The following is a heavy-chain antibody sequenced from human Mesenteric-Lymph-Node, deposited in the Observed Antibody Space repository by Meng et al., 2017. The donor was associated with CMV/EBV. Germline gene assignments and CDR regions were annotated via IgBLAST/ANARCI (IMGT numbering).Heavy chain of an antibody. CDR3: SRGVRRGLVDD. CDR1: GFTDNS. Sequence: LRLSCAASGFTDNSLCCLRLAPGQGLEFVSFISVIATIDCADSSQQWFTISSDTIKNSLSLAMVKLPVDDTAFYSCSRGVRRGLVDDWGRGTLVTVSS. D-gene: IGHD3-10*01. CDR2: ISVIATI. J-gene: IGHJ4*02. V-gene: IGHV3-69-1*02.